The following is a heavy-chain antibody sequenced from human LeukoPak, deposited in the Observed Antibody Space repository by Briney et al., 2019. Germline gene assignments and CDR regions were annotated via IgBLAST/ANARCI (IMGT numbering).Heavy chain of an antibody. V-gene: IGHV3-11*04. J-gene: IGHJ4*02. CDR2: ISSGGSTI. CDR1: GFTFSDYY. D-gene: IGHD6-13*01. CDR3: ARGEQQLVLPFDY. Sequence: GGSLRLSCAVSGFTFSDYYMSWIRQAPGKGLEWVSYISSGGSTISHADSVKGRFTISRDNAENSLYLRMNSLRAEDTAVYYCARGEQQLVLPFDYWGQGTLVTVSS.